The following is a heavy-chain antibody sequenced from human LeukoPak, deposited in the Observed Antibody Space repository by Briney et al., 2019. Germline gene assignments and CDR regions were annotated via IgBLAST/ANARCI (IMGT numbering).Heavy chain of an antibody. D-gene: IGHD2-8*02. CDR1: GFTLSSYW. CDR3: ARARWSSTGGSLGY. J-gene: IGHJ4*03. V-gene: IGHV3-74*01. Sequence: PGGSESLLCAASGFTLSSYWMHWVRQAPGKGLVWVSRVNHQGSDTSYTDSVKGRCTFAIDNAKDSLILQMDNLRAEDTAVYYCARARWSSTGGSLGYWGQGTMVTVSS. CDR2: VNHQGSDT.